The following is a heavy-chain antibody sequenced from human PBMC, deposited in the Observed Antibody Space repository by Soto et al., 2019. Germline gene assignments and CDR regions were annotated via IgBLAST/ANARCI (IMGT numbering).Heavy chain of an antibody. J-gene: IGHJ6*02. V-gene: IGHV5-51*01. CDR3: ARPLRDYYYGMDV. CDR1: GYSFTSYW. Sequence: GESRKVACKGSGYSFTSYWIGWVRQMPGKGLEWMGIIYPGDSDTRYSPSFQGQVTISADKSISTAYLQWSSLKASDTAMYYCARPLRDYYYGMDVWGQGTTVTVSS. CDR2: IYPGDSDT.